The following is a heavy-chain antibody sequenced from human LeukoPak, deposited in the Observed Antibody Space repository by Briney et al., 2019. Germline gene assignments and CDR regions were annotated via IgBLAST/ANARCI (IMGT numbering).Heavy chain of an antibody. Sequence: LGESLKISCKGSGYSFTSYWIGWVRQMPGKGLEWMGIIYPGDSDTRYSPSFQGQVTISADKSISTAYLQWSSLKASDTAMYYCASHPHDYGGNSLAFDIWGQGTMVTVSS. V-gene: IGHV5-51*01. CDR3: ASHPHDYGGNSLAFDI. J-gene: IGHJ3*02. D-gene: IGHD4-23*01. CDR1: GYSFTSYW. CDR2: IYPGDSDT.